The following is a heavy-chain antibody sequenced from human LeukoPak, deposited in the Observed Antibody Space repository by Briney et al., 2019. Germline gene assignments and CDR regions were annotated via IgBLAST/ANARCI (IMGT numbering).Heavy chain of an antibody. J-gene: IGHJ4*02. CDR1: GFTFSSYG. V-gene: IGHV3-30*02. CDR2: IWYDGSNK. D-gene: IGHD6-13*01. Sequence: PGGSLRLSCAASGFTFSSYGMHWVRQAPGKGLEWVAFIWYDGSNKYYADSVKGRFTISRDNSKNTLYLQMNSLRAEDTAVYYCAKEKAAPHDYWGQGTLVTVSS. CDR3: AKEKAAPHDY.